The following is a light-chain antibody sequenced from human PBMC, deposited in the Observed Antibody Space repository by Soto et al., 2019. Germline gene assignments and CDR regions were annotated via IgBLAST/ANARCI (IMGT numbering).Light chain of an antibody. Sequence: QSVLTQPRSVSGSPGRSVTISCTGTSSDVGAYIFVSWYQQHPGKAPKLMVYDANRRPPGVPDRFFGSKSGNTASLTVSGLQAEDEADYYCVSFAGGTYVFGTGTRSPS. CDR1: SSDVGAYIF. CDR2: DAN. J-gene: IGLJ1*01. V-gene: IGLV2-11*01. CDR3: VSFAGGTYV.